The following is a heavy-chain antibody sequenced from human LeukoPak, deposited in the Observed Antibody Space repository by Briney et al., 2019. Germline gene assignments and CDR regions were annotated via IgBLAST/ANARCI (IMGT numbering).Heavy chain of an antibody. CDR2: IIPILGIA. D-gene: IGHD2-15*01. V-gene: IGHV1-69*04. Sequence: SVKVSCKASGGTFSSYAISWVRQAPGQGLEWMGRIIPILGIANYAQKFQGRVTITADKSTSTAYMELSSLRPEDTAVYYCARSKRFYCSGCSCRRSWFDPWGQGTLVTVSS. CDR1: GGTFSSYA. J-gene: IGHJ5*02. CDR3: ARSKRFYCSGCSCRRSWFDP.